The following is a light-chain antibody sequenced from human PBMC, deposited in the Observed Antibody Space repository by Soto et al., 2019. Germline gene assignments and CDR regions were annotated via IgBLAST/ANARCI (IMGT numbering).Light chain of an antibody. Sequence: DIQMTQSPSTLSASVGDRFTITSRSSQSIGEWLAWYQQKPGKAPKVLIYDASRLHSGVPSRFSGSGSGTEFILTISSLQPEDFGTYYCQDYSDYSWTFGQGTKVDIK. CDR3: QDYSDYSWT. V-gene: IGKV1-5*01. CDR1: QSIGEW. CDR2: DAS. J-gene: IGKJ1*01.